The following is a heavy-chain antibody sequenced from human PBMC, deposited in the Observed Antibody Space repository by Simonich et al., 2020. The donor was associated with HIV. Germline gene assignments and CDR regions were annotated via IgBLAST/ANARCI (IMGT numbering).Heavy chain of an antibody. D-gene: IGHD3-10*01. J-gene: IGHJ4*02. CDR2: IYYSGST. CDR3: ARAGYYYGSGPVGY. V-gene: IGHV4-39*01. Sequence: QLQLQESGPGLVKPSETLSLTCTVSGGSISSSRYYWGWIRQAPGKGLEWIGSIYYSGSTYYNPSLKSRVTISVDTSKNQFSLKLSSVTAADTAVYYCARAGYYYGSGPVGYWGQGSLVTVSS. CDR1: GGSISSSRYY.